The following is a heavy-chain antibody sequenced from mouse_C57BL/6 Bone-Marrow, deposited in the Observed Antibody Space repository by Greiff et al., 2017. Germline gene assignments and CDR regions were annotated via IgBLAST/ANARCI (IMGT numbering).Heavy chain of an antibody. CDR2: ISSGSSTI. CDR1: GFTFSDYG. Sequence: EVQRVESGGGLVKPGGSLKLSCAASGFTFSDYGMHWVRQAPEKGLEWVAYISSGSSTIYYADTVKGRFTISRDNAKNTLFLQMTSLRSEDTAMYYCATGTYYAMDYWGQGTSVTVSS. D-gene: IGHD4-1*01. V-gene: IGHV5-17*01. J-gene: IGHJ4*01. CDR3: ATGTYYAMDY.